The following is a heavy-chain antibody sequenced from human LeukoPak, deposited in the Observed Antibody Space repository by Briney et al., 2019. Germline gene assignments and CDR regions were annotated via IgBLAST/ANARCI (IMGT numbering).Heavy chain of an antibody. CDR3: ARCDGYGLVGI. V-gene: IGHV4-39*07. Sequence: PSETLSLTCSVSGVSISSGSNYWGWIRQPPGTTLEWIGSIYSSGSTHYNPSLKSRVIILIDTAKNHFSLNLSSVTAADTAVYYCARCDGYGLVGIWGQGTMVTVSS. CDR2: IYSSGST. J-gene: IGHJ3*02. D-gene: IGHD3-10*01. CDR1: GVSISSGSNY.